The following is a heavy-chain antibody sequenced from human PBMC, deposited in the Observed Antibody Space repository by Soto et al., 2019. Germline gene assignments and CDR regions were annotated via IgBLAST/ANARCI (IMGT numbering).Heavy chain of an antibody. D-gene: IGHD2-15*01. CDR2: ISYLGIT. V-gene: IGHV4-30-2*01. J-gene: IGHJ4*02. CDR1: GGSISTTGSS. Sequence: SSETLSLTCDVSGGSISTTGSSWMWIRQPPGKGLEWLGYISYLGITYYNPSPKSRGSMSVDRSKNQFSLSLNSVTAADTALYYCARDYCRGGSCYVAYWGQGAPVTVSS. CDR3: ARDYCRGGSCYVAY.